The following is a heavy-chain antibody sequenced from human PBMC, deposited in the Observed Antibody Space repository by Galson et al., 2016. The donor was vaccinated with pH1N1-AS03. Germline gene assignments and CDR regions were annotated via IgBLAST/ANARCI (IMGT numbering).Heavy chain of an antibody. CDR3: ARDPYYGSGTYFDGVLNWFDP. CDR2: INVGNGNT. CDR1: GYTSTKYA. Sequence: SVKVSCKASGYTSTKYAIHWVRQAPGQRPEWMGWINVGNGNTKYSQKFQGRVTITRDSSANTAYMELSSLRSVDTAVFYCARDPYYGSGTYFDGVLNWFDPWGQGTLVTVSS. J-gene: IGHJ5*02. D-gene: IGHD3-10*01. V-gene: IGHV1-3*01.